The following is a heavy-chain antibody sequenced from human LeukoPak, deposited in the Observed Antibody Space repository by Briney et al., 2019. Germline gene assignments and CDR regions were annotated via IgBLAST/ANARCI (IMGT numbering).Heavy chain of an antibody. CDR3: ARGLGAPDW. CDR1: GFTFTNYW. V-gene: IGHV3-7*03. Sequence: GGSLRLSCTSSGFTFTNYWMSWVRQAPGEGLQWVANIKQDGSAKHYVDSVKGRFTISRDNTKNSVFLQMNSLRTEDTAVYYCARGLGAPDWWGQGSLVTVPS. CDR2: IKQDGSAK. J-gene: IGHJ4*02. D-gene: IGHD1-26*01.